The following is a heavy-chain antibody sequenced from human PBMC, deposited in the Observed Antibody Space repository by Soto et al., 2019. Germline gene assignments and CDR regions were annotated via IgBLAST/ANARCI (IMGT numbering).Heavy chain of an antibody. Sequence: ASVKVSCKASGYTFTGHYMHWVRQVSGRRLEFLGWLKPDNGGTYYAPKFQGRVTFTRDTSKTTAYMEMSGLQSDDTAVYFCARDLCPLGSGSPCPTFGMDLWGQGTTVTVS. J-gene: IGHJ6*02. CDR1: GYTFTGHY. CDR3: ARDLCPLGSGSPCPTFGMDL. CDR2: LKPDNGGT. D-gene: IGHD3-10*01. V-gene: IGHV1-2*02.